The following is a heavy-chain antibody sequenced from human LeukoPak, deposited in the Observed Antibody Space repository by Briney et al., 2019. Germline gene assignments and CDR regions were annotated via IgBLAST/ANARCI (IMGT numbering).Heavy chain of an antibody. CDR1: GFTFGDYA. Sequence: PGGSLRLSCTASGFTFGDYAMSWFRQAPGKGLEWVGFIRSKAYGGTTEYAESVKGRFTISRDDSKSIAYLQMNGLKTEDTAVYYCTRDQGDGYNYYFDYWGQGTLVTVSS. J-gene: IGHJ4*02. CDR2: IRSKAYGGTT. D-gene: IGHD5-24*01. CDR3: TRDQGDGYNYYFDY. V-gene: IGHV3-49*03.